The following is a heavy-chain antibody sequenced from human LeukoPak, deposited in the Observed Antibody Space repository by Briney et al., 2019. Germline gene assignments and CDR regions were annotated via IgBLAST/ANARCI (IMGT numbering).Heavy chain of an antibody. J-gene: IGHJ4*02. Sequence: GGSLRLSCAASGFTFSSYGMHWVRQAPGKGLEWVAVISYDGSNKYYADSVKGRFTISRDNSKNTLYLQMNSLRAEDTAVYYCTRSSGYYLFDYFDYWGQGTLVTVSS. D-gene: IGHD3-22*01. CDR2: ISYDGSNK. CDR3: TRSSGYYLFDYFDY. V-gene: IGHV3-30*03. CDR1: GFTFSSYG.